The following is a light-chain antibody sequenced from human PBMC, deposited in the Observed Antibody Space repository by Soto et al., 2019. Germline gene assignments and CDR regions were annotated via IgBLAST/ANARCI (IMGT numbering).Light chain of an antibody. V-gene: IGLV2-23*01. CDR3: FSYAGSSSVV. CDR1: SSDVGSYNL. J-gene: IGLJ2*01. Sequence: QSALTQPASVSGSPGQSITISCTGTSSDVGSYNLVSWYQQHPGKAPKLMIYEGSKRPSGVSNRFSCSKSGNTASLTISGHQDEDEADYYCFSYAGSSSVVFGGGTKLTVL. CDR2: EGS.